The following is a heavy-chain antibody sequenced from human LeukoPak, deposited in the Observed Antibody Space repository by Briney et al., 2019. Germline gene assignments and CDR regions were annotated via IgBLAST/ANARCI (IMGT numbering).Heavy chain of an antibody. J-gene: IGHJ4*02. D-gene: IGHD3-10*01. Sequence: ASVKVSCKTSGYTFTSYYIHWLRQAPGQRFEWMGWSDPKSGATKYEHFQGRVTMTRDTSISTAYMQLSRLTSDDTAVYYCARGNFYDNKGYSPELRYWGQGTLVTVSS. CDR2: SDPKSGAT. V-gene: IGHV1-2*02. CDR3: ARGNFYDNKGYSPELRY. CDR1: GYTFTSYY.